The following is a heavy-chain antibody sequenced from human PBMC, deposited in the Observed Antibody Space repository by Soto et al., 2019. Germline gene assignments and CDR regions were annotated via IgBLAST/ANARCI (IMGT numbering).Heavy chain of an antibody. CDR1: GFSFTNYW. V-gene: IGHV5-10-1*01. CDR3: ARIESIARNWFDP. J-gene: IGHJ5*02. Sequence: GESLKLSCKTSGFSFTNYWITWVRQVPGKGLEWMGNIDPVDSYANYSPSFQGHVTFSVDTSISTAFLHWSSLKASDSATYFCARIESIARNWFDPWGQGTLVTVSS. D-gene: IGHD6-13*01. CDR2: IDPVDSYA.